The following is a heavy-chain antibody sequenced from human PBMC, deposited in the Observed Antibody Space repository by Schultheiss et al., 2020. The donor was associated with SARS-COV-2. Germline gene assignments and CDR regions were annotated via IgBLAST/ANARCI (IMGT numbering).Heavy chain of an antibody. Sequence: GESLKISCAASGFTFSSYWMSWVRQAPGKGLEWVANIKQDGSEKYYVDSVKGRFTISRDNAKNSLYLQMNSLRAEDTAVYYCAKDLSTPDCYDSSGYDYWGQGTLVTVSS. CDR2: IKQDGSEK. CDR3: AKDLSTPDCYDSSGYDY. J-gene: IGHJ4*02. CDR1: GFTFSSYW. D-gene: IGHD3-22*01. V-gene: IGHV3-7*03.